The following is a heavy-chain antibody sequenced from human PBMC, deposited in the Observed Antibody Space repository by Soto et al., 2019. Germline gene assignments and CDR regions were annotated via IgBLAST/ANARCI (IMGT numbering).Heavy chain of an antibody. J-gene: IGHJ6*02. CDR3: ARGLSQVSLVDGIAARLYYYYGMDV. CDR2: INHSGST. V-gene: IGHV4-34*01. D-gene: IGHD6-6*01. Sequence: SETVSLTCAVYGGSFSGYYWSWIRQPPGKGLEWIGEINHSGSTNYNPSLKSRVTISVDTSKNQFSLKLSSVTAADTAVYYCARGLSQVSLVDGIAARLYYYYGMDVWGQGTTVTVSS. CDR1: GGSFSGYY.